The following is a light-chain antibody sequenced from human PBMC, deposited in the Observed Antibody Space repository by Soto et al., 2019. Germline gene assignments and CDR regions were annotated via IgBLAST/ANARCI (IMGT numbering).Light chain of an antibody. J-gene: IGKJ4*01. CDR1: QSVSSIY. V-gene: IGKV3-20*01. CDR3: QQYGSSPLT. CDR2: GAS. Sequence: PGQRATLSCRASQSVSSIYLAWYQQKPGQAPRLLIYGASSRATGIPDRFSGSGSGTDFTLTISRLEPEDFAVYYCQQYGSSPLTFGGGTKVEIK.